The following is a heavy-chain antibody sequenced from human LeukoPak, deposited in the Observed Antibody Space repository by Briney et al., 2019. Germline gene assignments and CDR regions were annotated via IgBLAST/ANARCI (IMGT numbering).Heavy chain of an antibody. CDR3: ARFRSWYNYFDY. J-gene: IGHJ4*02. Sequence: SETLSLTCTVSGGSISSGDYYWSWIRQPPGKGLEWIGYIYYSGSTYYNPSLKSRATISVDTSKNQFSLKLSSVTAADTAVYYCARFRSWYNYFDYWGQGTLVTVSS. D-gene: IGHD6-13*01. V-gene: IGHV4-30-4*01. CDR2: IYYSGST. CDR1: GGSISSGDYY.